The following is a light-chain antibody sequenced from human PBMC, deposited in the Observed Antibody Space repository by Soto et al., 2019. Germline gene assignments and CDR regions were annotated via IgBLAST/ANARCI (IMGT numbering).Light chain of an antibody. Sequence: DIQMTQSPSSLSASVGDRVTITCRASQSISSYLNWYQQKPGKAPKFLIYAASSLQSGVSSRFSGSGSGTDFTLTISSLQPEDFATYYCQQSYSTPRTFGQGTKVDNK. J-gene: IGKJ1*01. CDR2: AAS. CDR3: QQSYSTPRT. CDR1: QSISSY. V-gene: IGKV1-39*01.